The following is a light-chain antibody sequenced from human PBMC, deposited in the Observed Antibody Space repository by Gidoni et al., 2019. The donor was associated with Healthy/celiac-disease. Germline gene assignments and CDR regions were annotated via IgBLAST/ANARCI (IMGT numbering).Light chain of an antibody. CDR2: AAS. Sequence: AIRMTQSPSSLSASTGDRVTITCRASQVISSYLAWYQQKPGKAPKLLIYAASTLQSGVPSRFSGSGCGTEFALTIICLQSEDFATYYCQQYYSYPSITFGQGTRLEIK. CDR1: QVISSY. V-gene: IGKV1-8*01. CDR3: QQYYSYPSIT. J-gene: IGKJ5*01.